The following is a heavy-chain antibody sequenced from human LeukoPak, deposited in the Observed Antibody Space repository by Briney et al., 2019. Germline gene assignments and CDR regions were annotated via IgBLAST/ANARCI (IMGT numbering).Heavy chain of an antibody. CDR2: IYTSGST. Sequence: PSETLSLTCTVSGGSISSGSYYWSWIRQPAGKGLEWIGRIYTSGSTNYNPSLKSRVTISVDTSKNQFSLKLSSVTAADTAVYYCARDSRVVRSYYYYMDVWGKGTTVTISS. CDR3: ARDSRVVRSYYYYMDV. D-gene: IGHD3-3*01. CDR1: GGSISSGSYY. V-gene: IGHV4-61*02. J-gene: IGHJ6*03.